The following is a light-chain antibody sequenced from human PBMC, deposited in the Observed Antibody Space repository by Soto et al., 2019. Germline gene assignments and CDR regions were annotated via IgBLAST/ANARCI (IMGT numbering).Light chain of an antibody. Sequence: QSVLTQPPSASGTPGQRVTISCSGSSSNIGSNSANWYQQLPGTAPKLLIYSNNQRRSGVPDRFSGAKSGTSATLAISGLQSEDDADYYCTSWDDSVHGPLFGGGTKLTVL. CDR1: SSNIGSNS. V-gene: IGLV1-44*01. CDR3: TSWDDSVHGPL. J-gene: IGLJ2*01. CDR2: SNN.